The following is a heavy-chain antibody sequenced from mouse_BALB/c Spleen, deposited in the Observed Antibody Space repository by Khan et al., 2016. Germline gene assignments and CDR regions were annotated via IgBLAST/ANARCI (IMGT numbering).Heavy chain of an antibody. Sequence: QVQLKESGPGLVAPSQSLSITCTVSGFSLTSYGVHWVRQPPGKGLEWLGVIWAGGSTNYNSALMSRMSISKDNSKSQVFLKMNSLQTDDTARYYCARGGGNWYFDVWGAGTTVTVSS. CDR3: ARGGGNWYFDV. CDR1: GFSLTSYG. V-gene: IGHV2-9*02. CDR2: IWAGGST. J-gene: IGHJ1*01.